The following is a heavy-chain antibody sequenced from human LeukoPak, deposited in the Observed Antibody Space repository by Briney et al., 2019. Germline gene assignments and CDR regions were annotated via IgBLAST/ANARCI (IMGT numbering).Heavy chain of an antibody. CDR1: GGSISSSNW. Sequence: SETLSLTCAVSGGSISSSNWWSWVRQPPGKGLEWIGEIYHSGSTNYNPSLKSRVTISVDMSKNQFSLKLSSVTAADTAVYYCARDLHYGSGSYSFDYWGQGTLVTVSS. J-gene: IGHJ4*02. D-gene: IGHD3-10*01. CDR3: ARDLHYGSGSYSFDY. CDR2: IYHSGST. V-gene: IGHV4-4*02.